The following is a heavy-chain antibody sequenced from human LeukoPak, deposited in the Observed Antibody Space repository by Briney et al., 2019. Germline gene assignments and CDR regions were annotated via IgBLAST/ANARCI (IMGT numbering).Heavy chain of an antibody. J-gene: IGHJ3*02. CDR3: ARDYAVGESFDI. V-gene: IGHV3-74*01. CDR1: GFTFSSYW. CDR2: ITSDGSST. Sequence: GGSLRLSCAASGFTFSSYWMHWVRQAPGEGLEWVARITSDGSSTSHADSVKGRFTISRDNAKNTLYLQMNSLRVEDTAVYYCARDYAVGESFDIWGQGTLVTVS. D-gene: IGHD3-16*01.